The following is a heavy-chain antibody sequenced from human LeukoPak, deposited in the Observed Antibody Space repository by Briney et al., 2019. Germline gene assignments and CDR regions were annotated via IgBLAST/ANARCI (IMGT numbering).Heavy chain of an antibody. CDR3: AREGVAGNWFDP. CDR1: GFTFSTYA. J-gene: IGHJ5*02. Sequence: PGGSLRLSCAASGFTFSTYAMSWVRQAPGKGLEWVAAIGHGDTTYYANSVRGRFTISRDDSKNTLSLRMNSLRAEDTAVYYCAREGVAGNWFDPWGQGTLVTVSS. CDR2: IGHGDTT. D-gene: IGHD6-13*01. V-gene: IGHV3-23*01.